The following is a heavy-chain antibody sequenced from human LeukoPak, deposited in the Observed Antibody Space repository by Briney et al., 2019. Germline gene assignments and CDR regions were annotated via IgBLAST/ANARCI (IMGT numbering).Heavy chain of an antibody. CDR3: ARSPDGFDY. CDR2: IKPDGSEK. Sequence: GGSLRLSCAASGFSFTSYWMSWVRQAPGKGLEWVAHIKPDGSEKYFVDSVKGRFTISRDNTKNSLYLLMNSLRVEDTAVYYCARSPDGFDYWGQGTLVTVSS. J-gene: IGHJ4*02. CDR1: GFSFTSYW. V-gene: IGHV3-7*01.